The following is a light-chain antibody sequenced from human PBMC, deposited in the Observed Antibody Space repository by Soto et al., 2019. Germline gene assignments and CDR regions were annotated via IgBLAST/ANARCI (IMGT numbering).Light chain of an antibody. CDR3: QQYGSSPTWT. J-gene: IGKJ1*01. CDR2: GAS. CDR1: QGIGSD. V-gene: IGKV3-15*01. Sequence: EILMTQSPATLSVSPGERATLSCRASQGIGSDLAWYQQKPGQAPRLLIYGASTRATGIPARFSGRGSGTEFTLTISRLEPEDSAVYYCQQYGSSPTWTFGQGTKVDIK.